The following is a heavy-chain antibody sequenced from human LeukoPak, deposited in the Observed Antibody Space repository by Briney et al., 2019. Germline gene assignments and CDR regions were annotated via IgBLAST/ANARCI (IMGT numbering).Heavy chain of an antibody. J-gene: IGHJ4*02. CDR3: AREDNLGSGSSPKDY. D-gene: IGHD6-19*01. CDR2: INPNSGGT. Sequence: ASVKVSCKATGYTFTGYYMDWVRQAPGQGLEWMGRINPNSGGTNYAQKFQGRVTMTRDTSISTAYMELSRLRSDDTAVYYCAREDNLGSGSSPKDYWGQGTLVTVSS. CDR1: GYTFTGYY. V-gene: IGHV1-2*06.